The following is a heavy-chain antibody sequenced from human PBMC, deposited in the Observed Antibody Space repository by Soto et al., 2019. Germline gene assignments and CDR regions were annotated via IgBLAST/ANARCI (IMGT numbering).Heavy chain of an antibody. Sequence: QVQLQQSGEGLVKPSQTLSLTCAVSGDSVSSNSVGWNWIRQSPSRGLEWLGRTYYRSKWFNENAVSMKNLITIQAASSKTQFPLLMHSVTREDTAVDYRGRASYISGGYNSFDPWGQGTLVSVSS. J-gene: IGHJ5*02. D-gene: IGHD3-22*01. CDR2: TYYRSKWFN. CDR3: GRASYISGGYNSFDP. CDR1: GDSVSSNSVG. V-gene: IGHV6-1*01.